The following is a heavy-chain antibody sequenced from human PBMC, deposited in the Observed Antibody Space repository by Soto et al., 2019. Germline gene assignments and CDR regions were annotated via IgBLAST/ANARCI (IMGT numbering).Heavy chain of an antibody. CDR1: GYTFTSYG. Sequence: ASVKVSCKASGYTFTSYGISWVRQAPGQGLEWMGWISAYNGNTNYAQKLQGRVTMTTDTSTSTAYMELRSLRSDDTAVYYCALDTAMASTPGGFDYWGQGTLVTSPQ. J-gene: IGHJ4*02. D-gene: IGHD5-18*01. CDR2: ISAYNGNT. CDR3: ALDTAMASTPGGFDY. V-gene: IGHV1-18*04.